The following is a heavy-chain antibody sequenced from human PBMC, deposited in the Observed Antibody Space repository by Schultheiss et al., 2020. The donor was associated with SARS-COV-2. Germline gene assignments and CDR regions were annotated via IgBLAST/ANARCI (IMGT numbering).Heavy chain of an antibody. CDR3: VRDRSWWTPYNCFDL. Sequence: GGSLRLSCAASGFTFGTYIMHWVRQAPGKGLEFVASIRSSGRDIYYADSMQGRFTVSRDNANNSLYLQMHSLRAEDTAVYYCVRDRSWWTPYNCFDLWGRGTLVTVSS. D-gene: IGHD2-15*01. J-gene: IGHJ5*02. V-gene: IGHV3-21*01. CDR1: GFTFGTYI. CDR2: IRSSGRDI.